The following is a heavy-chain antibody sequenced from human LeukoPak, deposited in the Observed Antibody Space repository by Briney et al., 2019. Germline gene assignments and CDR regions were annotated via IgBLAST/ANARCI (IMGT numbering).Heavy chain of an antibody. D-gene: IGHD2-2*01. Sequence: ASVKVSCKASGYTFTIYGITWVRQAPGQGLEWMGWISAYNGNTNYAQKLQGRVTMTTDTSTSTAYMELKSLRSDDTAVYYCARAPYCSSSTCPGYFQHWGPGTLVTVSS. CDR1: GYTFTIYG. CDR2: ISAYNGNT. J-gene: IGHJ1*01. V-gene: IGHV1-18*01. CDR3: ARAPYCSSSTCPGYFQH.